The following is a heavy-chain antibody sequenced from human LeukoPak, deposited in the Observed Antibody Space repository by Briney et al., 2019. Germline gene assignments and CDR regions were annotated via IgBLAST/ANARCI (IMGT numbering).Heavy chain of an antibody. D-gene: IGHD3-22*01. Sequence: SETLSLTCTISGGSISSSNYYWGWTRQPPGKGLEWFGSISYSGGTAYNPSLRSRVTISIDTSKNQFSLKLNSVTAADTAVYYCAREVEYYDSSGYRPHAFDIWGQGTVVTVSS. V-gene: IGHV4-39*02. CDR1: GGSISSSNYY. CDR2: ISYSGGT. J-gene: IGHJ3*02. CDR3: AREVEYYDSSGYRPHAFDI.